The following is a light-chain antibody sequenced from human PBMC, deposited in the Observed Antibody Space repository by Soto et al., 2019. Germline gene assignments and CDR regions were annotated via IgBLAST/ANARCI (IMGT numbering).Light chain of an antibody. V-gene: IGKV3-20*01. J-gene: IGKJ1*01. CDR3: HQSDSLRT. CDR2: DTS. Sequence: EIVLTQSPGTLSLSPGERATRSCRASQSVTNYFLAWYQQKPGQAPRLLIYDTSIRATGIPDRFSGSGSGTDFTLTISGLEPEDFAVYYCHQSDSLRTFGQGTKVEIK. CDR1: QSVTNYF.